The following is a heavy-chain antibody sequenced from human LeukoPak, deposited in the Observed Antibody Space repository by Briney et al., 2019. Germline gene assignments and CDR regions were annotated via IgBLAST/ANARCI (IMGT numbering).Heavy chain of an antibody. CDR1: GYTFTSYG. Sequence: ASVKVSCKASGYTFTSYGISWVRQAPGQGLEWMGIINPSGGSTSYAQKFQGRVTMTRDMSTSTVYMELSSLRSENTAVYYCARIDGVTARDYWGQGTLVTVSS. CDR2: INPSGGST. D-gene: IGHD2-21*02. J-gene: IGHJ4*02. CDR3: ARIDGVTARDY. V-gene: IGHV1-46*01.